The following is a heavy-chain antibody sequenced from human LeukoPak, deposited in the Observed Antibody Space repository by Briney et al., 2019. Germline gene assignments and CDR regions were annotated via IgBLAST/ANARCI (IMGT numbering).Heavy chain of an antibody. CDR2: FYTSGST. J-gene: IGHJ4*02. D-gene: IGHD4-17*01. CDR3: ARDRGYGDYEYYFDY. V-gene: IGHV4-4*07. Sequence: SETLSLTCTVSGGSISSYYWSWIRQPAGKGLEWIGRFYTSGSTNYNPSLKSRVTISVDKSKNQFSLKLSSVTAADTAVYYCARDRGYGDYEYYFDYWGQGTLVSISS. CDR1: GGSISSYY.